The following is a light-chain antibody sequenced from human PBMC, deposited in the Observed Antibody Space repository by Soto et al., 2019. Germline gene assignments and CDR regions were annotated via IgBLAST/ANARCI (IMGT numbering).Light chain of an antibody. CDR2: GAS. Sequence: EIVLTQSPGTLSLSPGERATLSCRASQSVSSNFLAWYQQKPGQAPRLLIYGASNRATGFPDRFSGSGSGTDFTLTITRLEPEDFAVYFCQQYGGSTLYSFGPGTK. V-gene: IGKV3-20*01. CDR1: QSVSSNF. J-gene: IGKJ2*01. CDR3: QQYGGSTLYS.